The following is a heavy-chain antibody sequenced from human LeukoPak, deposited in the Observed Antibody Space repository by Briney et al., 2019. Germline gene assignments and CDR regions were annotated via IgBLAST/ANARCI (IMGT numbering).Heavy chain of an antibody. CDR2: ISSSGSRT. V-gene: IGHV3-23*01. CDR1: GFTFSRYA. Sequence: GGSLRLSCAASGFTFSRYAMTWVRQAPGKGLEWVSSISSSGSRTYYADSVKGQSTISRDNSKNTLDLQMNSLRAEDTAVYYCVKDRVTAAGYYFDYWGQGTLVTVSS. CDR3: VKDRVTAAGYYFDY. J-gene: IGHJ4*02. D-gene: IGHD6-13*01.